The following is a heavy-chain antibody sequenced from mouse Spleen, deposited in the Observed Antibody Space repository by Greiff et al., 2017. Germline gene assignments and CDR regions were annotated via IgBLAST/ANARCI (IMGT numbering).Heavy chain of an antibody. D-gene: IGHD2-1*01. Sequence: VKLMESGPGLVAPSQSLSITCTVSGFSLTSYGVHWVRQPPGKGLEWLGVIWAGGSTNYNSALMSRLSISKDNSKSQVFLKMNSLQTDDTAMYYCAREAIYGNYDGFAYWGQGTLVTVSA. CDR3: AREAIYGNYDGFAY. V-gene: IGHV2-9*02. J-gene: IGHJ3*01. CDR1: GFSLTSYG. CDR2: IWAGGST.